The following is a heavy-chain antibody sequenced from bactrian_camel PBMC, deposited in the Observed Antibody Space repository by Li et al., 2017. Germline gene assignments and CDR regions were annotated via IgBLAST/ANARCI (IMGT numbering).Heavy chain of an antibody. V-gene: IGHV3S53*01. D-gene: IGHD7*01. CDR1: GYTYRM. Sequence: VQLVESGGGSVQPGGSLRLSCVVNGYTYRMAWFRQTPGKEREAVAMIDRDGIRNYAAAVKGRFTISKDTAENTLDLQMNSLQPEDTAIYYCAAAAGLFGGTCLDVRSVDYWGRGPRSPSPQ. CDR2: IDRDGIR. CDR3: AAAAGLFGGTCLDVRSVDY. J-gene: IGHJ4*01.